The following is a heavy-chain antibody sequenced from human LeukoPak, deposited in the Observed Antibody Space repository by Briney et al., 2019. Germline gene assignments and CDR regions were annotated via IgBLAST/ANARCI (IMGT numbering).Heavy chain of an antibody. J-gene: IGHJ4*02. CDR2: IRYDGSNK. V-gene: IGHV3-30*02. D-gene: IGHD2-8*01. Sequence: PGGSLRLSCAASGFTFSSYGMHWVRQAPGKGLEWVAFIRYDGSNKYYADSVKGRFTISRDNSKNTLYLQMNSLRAEDTAVYYCAKLGDIVLMVYAMESIDYWGQGTLVTVSS. CDR3: AKLGDIVLMVYAMESIDY. CDR1: GFTFSSYG.